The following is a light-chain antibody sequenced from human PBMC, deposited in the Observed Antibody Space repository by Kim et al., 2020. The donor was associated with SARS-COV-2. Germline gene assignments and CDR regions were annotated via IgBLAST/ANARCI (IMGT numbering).Light chain of an antibody. Sequence: TVTISCIGTSSDVGSYNFVSWYQQYPGKAPKLMIYDVTKRPSGVPDRFSGSKSGNTASLTISGLQSEDEADYFCCSYAGGFTFRVFGGGTKLTVL. V-gene: IGLV2-11*01. J-gene: IGLJ3*02. CDR1: SSDVGSYNF. CDR3: CSYAGGFTFRV. CDR2: DVT.